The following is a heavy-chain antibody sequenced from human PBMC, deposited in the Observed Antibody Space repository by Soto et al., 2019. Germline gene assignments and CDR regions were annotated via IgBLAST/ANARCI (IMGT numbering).Heavy chain of an antibody. CDR3: ARGRDIVVVVAAKSNHCDY. D-gene: IGHD2-15*01. J-gene: IGHJ4*02. V-gene: IGHV4-34*01. CDR2: INHSGST. Sequence: PSETLSLTCAVYGGSFSGYYWSWIRQHPGKGLEWIGEINHSGSTNYNPSLKSRVTISVYTSKNQFSLKLSSVTAADTAVYYCARGRDIVVVVAAKSNHCDYWGQGTLVTVSS. CDR1: GGSFSGYY.